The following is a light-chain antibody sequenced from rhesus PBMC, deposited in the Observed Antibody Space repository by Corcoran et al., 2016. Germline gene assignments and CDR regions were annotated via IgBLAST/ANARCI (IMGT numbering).Light chain of an antibody. J-gene: IGKJ4*01. Sequence: DIQMTQSPSSLSASVGDRVTITCRASKGISSYLAWYQQKPGKAPKLLIYKASTLQSGVPSRFSGSGSGTDLTLTITSLQPEDFATYYCQHRNSYPLTFGGGTKVEIK. CDR3: QHRNSYPLT. V-gene: IGKV1-25*01. CDR1: KGISSY. CDR2: KAS.